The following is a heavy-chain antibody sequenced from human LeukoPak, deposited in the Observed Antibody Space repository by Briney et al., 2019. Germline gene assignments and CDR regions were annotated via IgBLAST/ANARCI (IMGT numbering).Heavy chain of an antibody. V-gene: IGHV3-30*03. D-gene: IGHD2-21*02. CDR1: GFIFSTYG. CDR2: ISYDGSNK. CDR3: SAGLRCYFDY. Sequence: GRSLRLSCAASGFIFSTYGMQWVRQAPGKGLEWVAVISYDGSNKHYTDSVKGRFTISTDNSKNTLYLQMNSLRAEDTAVYYCSAGLRCYFDYWGQGTLVTVSS. J-gene: IGHJ4*02.